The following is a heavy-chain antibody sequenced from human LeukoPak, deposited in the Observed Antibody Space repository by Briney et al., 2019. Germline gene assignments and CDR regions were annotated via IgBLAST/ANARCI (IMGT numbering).Heavy chain of an antibody. D-gene: IGHD2-2*01. CDR1: GYSFTSYW. CDR2: IYPGAYDT. Sequence: GESLKISCKRSGYSFTSYWIGWVRQMPGKGLEWMGIIYPGAYDTRYSPSFQGQVTISADKSISTAYLQWSSLKASDTAMYYCASPYGGYCSSTSCYSTNDAFDIWGQGTMVTVSS. V-gene: IGHV5-51*01. CDR3: ASPYGGYCSSTSCYSTNDAFDI. J-gene: IGHJ3*02.